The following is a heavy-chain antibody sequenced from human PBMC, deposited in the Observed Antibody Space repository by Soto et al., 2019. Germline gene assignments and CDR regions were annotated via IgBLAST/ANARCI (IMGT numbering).Heavy chain of an antibody. CDR1: GGSISSGGYY. Sequence: LSLTCTVSGGSISSGGYYWSWIRQHPGKGLEWIGYIYYSGSTYYNPSLKSRITISVDTSKNQFSLKLSSVTAADTAVYYCARGYGRNFDYWGQGTLVTVSS. CDR3: ARGYGRNFDY. D-gene: IGHD5-18*01. V-gene: IGHV4-31*03. CDR2: IYYSGST. J-gene: IGHJ4*02.